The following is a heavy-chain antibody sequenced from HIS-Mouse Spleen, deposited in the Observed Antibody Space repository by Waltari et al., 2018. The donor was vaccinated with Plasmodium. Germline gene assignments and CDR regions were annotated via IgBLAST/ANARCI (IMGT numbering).Heavy chain of an antibody. J-gene: IGHJ4*02. Sequence: EVQLVETGGGLIQPGGSLRLSCAASGFTVSSNYMSWVRQAPGKGLEWVSVIYSGGSTYDADSVNGRVTISRDNSKNTLYLQMNSLRAEDTAVYYCARAAIAWGSPYYFDYWGQGTLVTVSS. CDR2: IYSGGST. CDR3: ARAAIAWGSPYYFDY. V-gene: IGHV3-53*02. D-gene: IGHD7-27*01. CDR1: GFTVSSNY.